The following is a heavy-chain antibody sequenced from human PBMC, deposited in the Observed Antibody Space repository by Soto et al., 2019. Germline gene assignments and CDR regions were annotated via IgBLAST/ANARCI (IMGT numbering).Heavy chain of an antibody. CDR3: ARESPYDSSGYYPLYFDY. CDR2: IIPIFGTA. Sequence: SVKVSCKASGGTFSSYAISWVRQAPGQGLEWMGGIIPIFGTANYAQKFQGRVTITADESTSTAYMELSSLRSEDTAVYYCARESPYDSSGYYPLYFDYWGQGTLVTVSS. V-gene: IGHV1-69*13. J-gene: IGHJ4*02. D-gene: IGHD3-22*01. CDR1: GGTFSSYA.